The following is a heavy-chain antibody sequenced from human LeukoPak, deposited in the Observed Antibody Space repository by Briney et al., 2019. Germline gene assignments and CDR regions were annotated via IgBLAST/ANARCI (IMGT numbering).Heavy chain of an antibody. D-gene: IGHD3-10*01. Sequence: PSETLSLTCTVSGDSISSYYWSWIRQPPGKGLEWIGYIYYSGSTNYNPSLKSRVTISVDTSKNQFSLKLSSVTAADTAVYYCARRGYGSGSFNRYYFDYWGQGTLVTVSS. CDR2: IYYSGST. CDR3: ARRGYGSGSFNRYYFDY. V-gene: IGHV4-59*08. J-gene: IGHJ4*02. CDR1: GDSISSYY.